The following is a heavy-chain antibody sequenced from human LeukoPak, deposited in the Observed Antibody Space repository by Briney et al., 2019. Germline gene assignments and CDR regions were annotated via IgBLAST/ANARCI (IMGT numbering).Heavy chain of an antibody. CDR1: GGSISSSSHS. V-gene: IGHV4-39*01. D-gene: IGHD1-1*01. J-gene: IGHJ5*02. CDR2: IYYTGRT. Sequence: SETLSLTCTVSGGSISSSSHSWGWIRQPPGKGLEWTGTIYYTGRTYYNPSLESRLTISVDTSKNQFSLKLTSVTAADTAIYYCAQSLGSGNWIGNWFDPWGQGTLVTVSS. CDR3: AQSLGSGNWIGNWFDP.